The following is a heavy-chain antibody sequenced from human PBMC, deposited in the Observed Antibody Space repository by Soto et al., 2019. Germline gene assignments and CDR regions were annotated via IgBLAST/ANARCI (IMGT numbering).Heavy chain of an antibody. CDR2: IRNRGQSHIA. CDR1: GFPFSDHY. Sequence: GSLRLSCAASGFPFSDHYMDWVRQAPGKGLEWVGRIRNRGQSHIADYAASVKGRFTMSRDDSENSLHLQMNSLKTDDTAVYYCARSAPFDIYAITPVEFWGQGTLVTVSS. V-gene: IGHV3-72*01. CDR3: ARSAPFDIYAITPVEF. J-gene: IGHJ4*02. D-gene: IGHD3-9*01.